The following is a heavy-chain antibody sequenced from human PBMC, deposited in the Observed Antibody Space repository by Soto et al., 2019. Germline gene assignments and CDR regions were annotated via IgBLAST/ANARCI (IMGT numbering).Heavy chain of an antibody. CDR3: ARESHDILTGPPWVWYFDL. V-gene: IGHV4-34*01. D-gene: IGHD3-9*01. CDR2: INDRGSI. CDR1: GGSFSGYY. J-gene: IGHJ2*01. Sequence: QVQLQQWGAGPLRPLETLSLTCGVSGGSFSGYYWAWIRQSPGKGLEWIGEINDRGSINYNPSLKSRVSISVATSTNHYSLNLRSVPAADTAVYYCARESHDILTGPPWVWYFDLWGRGTLVTVSS.